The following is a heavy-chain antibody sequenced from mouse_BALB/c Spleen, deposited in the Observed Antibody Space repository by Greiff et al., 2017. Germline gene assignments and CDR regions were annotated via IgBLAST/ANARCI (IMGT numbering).Heavy chain of an antibody. CDR1: GYSITSGYY. CDR3: ARDYYYGSSSYYYAMDY. V-gene: IGHV3-6*02. Sequence: EVQLVESGPGLVKPSQSLSLTCSVTGYSITSGYYWNWIRQFPGNKLEWMGYISYDGSNNYNPSLKNRISITRDTSKNQFFLKLNSVTTEDTATYYCARDYYYGSSSYYYAMDYWGQGTSVTVSS. J-gene: IGHJ4*01. CDR2: ISYDGSN. D-gene: IGHD1-1*01.